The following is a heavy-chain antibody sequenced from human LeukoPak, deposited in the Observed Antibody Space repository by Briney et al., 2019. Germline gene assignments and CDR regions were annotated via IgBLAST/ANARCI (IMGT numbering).Heavy chain of an antibody. V-gene: IGHV4-31*03. CDR1: GGSVSRGGYY. Sequence: PSETLSLTYTVSGGSVSRGGYYWNWIRQHPGKGLEWIGFTSYSEGTYYNPSLMSRITISVDRSQNQFSLKMRDVTAAGTAVYFCATADWESFYFDSWGQGALVAVSS. J-gene: IGHJ4*02. D-gene: IGHD1-26*01. CDR3: ATADWESFYFDS. CDR2: TSYSEGT.